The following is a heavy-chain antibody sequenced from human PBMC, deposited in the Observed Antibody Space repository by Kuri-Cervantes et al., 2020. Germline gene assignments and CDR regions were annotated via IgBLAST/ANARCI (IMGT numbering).Heavy chain of an antibody. CDR2: ISGSGGST. V-gene: IGHV3-23*01. CDR1: GFTFSSYA. D-gene: IGHD3-22*01. Sequence: GGSLRLSCAASGFTFSSYAMSWVRQAPGKGLEWVSAISGSGGSTYYADSVKGRFTISRDNSKNTLYLQMNSLRAEDTAVYYCARASKTYYYDSSGYYFDLSALGYWGQGTLVTVSS. CDR3: ARASKTYYYDSSGYYFDLSALGY. J-gene: IGHJ4*02.